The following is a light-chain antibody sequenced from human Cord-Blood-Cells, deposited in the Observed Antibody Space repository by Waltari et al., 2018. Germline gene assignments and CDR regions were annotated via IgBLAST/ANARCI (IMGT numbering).Light chain of an antibody. CDR3: QQRSNWPIT. CDR2: DAS. Sequence: EIVLTQSPVTLSLSPGERATLSCRASQSVSSYLAWYQQKPGQAPRLLIYDASNRATCIPARFSGSVSGTDFTLTISSLEPEDFAVYYCQQRSNWPITFGQGTRLEIK. J-gene: IGKJ5*01. CDR1: QSVSSY. V-gene: IGKV3-11*01.